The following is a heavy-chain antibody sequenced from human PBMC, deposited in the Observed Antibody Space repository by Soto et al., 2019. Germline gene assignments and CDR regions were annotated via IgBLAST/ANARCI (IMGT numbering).Heavy chain of an antibody. V-gene: IGHV4-30-2*01. CDR2: IYHSGST. CDR3: ARRSYGDNEGWWFDP. Sequence: PSETMSLTCAVSGGSISSGGYSWSWIRQPPGKGLEWIGYIYHSGSTYYNPSLKSRVTISVDRSKNQFSLKLSSVTAADTAVYYCARRSYGDNEGWWFDPWGQGTLVTVSS. CDR1: GGSISSGGYS. D-gene: IGHD4-17*01. J-gene: IGHJ5*02.